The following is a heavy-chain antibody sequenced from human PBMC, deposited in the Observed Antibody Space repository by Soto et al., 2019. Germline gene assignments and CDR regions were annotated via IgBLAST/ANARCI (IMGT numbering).Heavy chain of an antibody. CDR3: ARESEGTHYYYGLDV. CDR1: GGSIRSGGYY. J-gene: IGHJ6*02. V-gene: IGHV4-31*03. Sequence: LSLTCTVSGGSIRSGGYYWSWIRQHPGKGLEWIGYIYYSGNTYYNPSLKSRLSISVDTSKNQFSLKMSSVTAADTAMYYCARESEGTHYYYGLDVWGQGTTVTVS. D-gene: IGHD1-1*01. CDR2: IYYSGNT.